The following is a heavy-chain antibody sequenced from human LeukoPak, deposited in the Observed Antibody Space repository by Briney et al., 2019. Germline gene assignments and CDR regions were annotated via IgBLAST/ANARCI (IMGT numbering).Heavy chain of an antibody. D-gene: IGHD2-2*01. CDR1: GFTFSDYY. Sequence: GGSPRLSCAASGFTFSDYYMSWIRQAPGKGLEWVSYISSSGSTIYYADSVKGRFTISRDNAKNSLYLQMNSLRAEDTAVYYCARDFPFYCSSTSCYPFDYWGQGTLVTVSS. CDR3: ARDFPFYCSSTSCYPFDY. CDR2: ISSSGSTI. J-gene: IGHJ4*02. V-gene: IGHV3-11*01.